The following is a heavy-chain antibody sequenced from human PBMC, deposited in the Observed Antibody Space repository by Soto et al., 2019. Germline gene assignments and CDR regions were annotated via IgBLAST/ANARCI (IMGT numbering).Heavy chain of an antibody. Sequence: SETLSLTCTVSDDFISSYYWNWIRQPAGKGLEWIGRVSTNGATNYNPSPESRVTMSVDTSKNQFSLKLTSVTAADTAVYFCARADYEILTGSYAMDVWGQGTTVTVSS. CDR1: DDFISSYY. CDR2: VSTNGAT. J-gene: IGHJ6*02. CDR3: ARADYEILTGSYAMDV. V-gene: IGHV4-4*07. D-gene: IGHD3-9*01.